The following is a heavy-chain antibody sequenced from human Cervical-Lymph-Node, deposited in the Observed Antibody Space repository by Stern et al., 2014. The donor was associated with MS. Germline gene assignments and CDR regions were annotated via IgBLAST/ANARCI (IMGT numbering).Heavy chain of an antibody. CDR3: ARDDDYTRRAIDY. CDR1: GYTFTYYA. CDR2: ISPYNGNT. Sequence: QVQLVQSGAEVKKPGASVNVSCKPSGYTFTYYAISWIRQAPGQGLEGAGWISPYNGNTNFVQKLQGRVAMTTDTSTSTAYMELRSLRSDDTAVYYCARDDDYTRRAIDYWGQGTLVTVSS. D-gene: IGHD4-11*01. V-gene: IGHV1-18*01. J-gene: IGHJ4*02.